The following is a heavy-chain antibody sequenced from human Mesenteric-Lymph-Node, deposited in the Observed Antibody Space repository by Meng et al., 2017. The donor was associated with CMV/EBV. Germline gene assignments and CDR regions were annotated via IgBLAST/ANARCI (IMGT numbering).Heavy chain of an antibody. CDR2: ISYDENNK. J-gene: IGHJ5*02. CDR3: AKYSSGWGSGFDP. CDR1: GFTFSSYA. Sequence: AAAGFTFSSYAMRWVRQAPGKGLEWVAVISYDENNKDYTDTVKGRWTISRDNSKNTLYLQMNSLRAEDTAVYYCAKYSSGWGSGFDPWGQGTLVTVSS. V-gene: IGHV3-30*10. D-gene: IGHD6-19*01.